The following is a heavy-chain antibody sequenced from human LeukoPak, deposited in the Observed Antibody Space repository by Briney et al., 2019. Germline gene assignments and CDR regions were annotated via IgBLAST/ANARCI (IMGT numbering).Heavy chain of an antibody. J-gene: IGHJ4*02. V-gene: IGHV3-7*01. CDR3: ARDLLRSGNYFDY. CDR1: GLTFSNYW. D-gene: IGHD2-15*01. Sequence: GGSLRLSCAASGLTFSNYWMSWVRQAPGKGLEWVANIKQDGSEKYYVDSVKGRFTISRDNAKSSLYLQMNSLRVEDTAVYYYARDLLRSGNYFDYWGQGTLVTVSS. CDR2: IKQDGSEK.